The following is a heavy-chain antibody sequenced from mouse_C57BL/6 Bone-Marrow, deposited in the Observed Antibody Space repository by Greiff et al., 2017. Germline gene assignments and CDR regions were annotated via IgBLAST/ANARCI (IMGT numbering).Heavy chain of an antibody. CDR3: ARLGNYLYFDY. Sequence: QVQLQQSGAELVKPGASVKISCKASGYAFSSYWMNWVKQRPGKGLEWIGQIYPGDGDTNYNGKFKGKATLTADKSSSTAYMQLSSLTSEDSAVYFCARLGNYLYFDYWGQGTTLTVSS. CDR1: GYAFSSYW. CDR2: IYPGDGDT. D-gene: IGHD2-1*01. V-gene: IGHV1-80*01. J-gene: IGHJ2*01.